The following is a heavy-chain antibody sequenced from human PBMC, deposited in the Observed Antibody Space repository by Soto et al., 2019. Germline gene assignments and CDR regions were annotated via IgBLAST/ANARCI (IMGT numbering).Heavy chain of an antibody. D-gene: IGHD3-10*01. CDR1: GFAFDSYT. CDR3: AVSTIAPRGPLARGALDF. CDR2: ISSSSSFI. V-gene: IGHV3-21*02. Sequence: EVQLVESGGGLVKPGGSLRLSCAASGFAFDSYTMNWVRQAPGKGLEWVSSISSSSSFIFYADSVKGRFTISRDNAKNSLYLHMNSLSAEYTAVYYCAVSTIAPRGPLARGALDFWGQGTLVTVSS. J-gene: IGHJ4*02.